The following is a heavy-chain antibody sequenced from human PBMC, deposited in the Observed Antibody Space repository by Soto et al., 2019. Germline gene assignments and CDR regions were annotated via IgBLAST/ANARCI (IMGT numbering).Heavy chain of an antibody. D-gene: IGHD1-1*01. CDR3: ARESRSELGTVEY. CDR1: GASISNYD. V-gene: IGHV4-4*07. Sequence: SETLSLTCTVSGASISNYDCSWIRQPAWKGLECLGRIYASGTTTYNPSLRGRVTMSVETSKNQFSLNLNSVTAADTAVYYCARESRSELGTVEYWGQGTLVTVCS. CDR2: IYASGTT. J-gene: IGHJ4*02.